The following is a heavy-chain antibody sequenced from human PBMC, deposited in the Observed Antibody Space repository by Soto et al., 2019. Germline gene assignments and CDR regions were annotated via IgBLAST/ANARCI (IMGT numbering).Heavy chain of an antibody. D-gene: IGHD1-26*01. CDR3: ARAMTSVGATTGGDY. V-gene: IGHV3-74*01. CDR2: INSDGSTT. Sequence: EVQRVESGGGLVQPGGSLRLSCAVSGFTFETYWMHWVRQAPGTGLAWVSRINSDGSTTDYADFVEGRFTISRDNAKNTLYVQMTSLTAEDTAIYYCARAMTSVGATTGGDYWGQGTLVTVSS. J-gene: IGHJ4*02. CDR1: GFTFETYW.